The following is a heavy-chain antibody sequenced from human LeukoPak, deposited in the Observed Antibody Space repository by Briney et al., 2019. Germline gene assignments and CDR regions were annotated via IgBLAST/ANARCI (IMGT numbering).Heavy chain of an antibody. J-gene: IGHJ5*02. CDR3: AREVGATTWFDP. CDR2: INPNSGGT. Sequence: ASVEVSCKASGYTFTGYYMHWVRQAPGQGLEWMGWINPNSGGTNYAQKFQGRVTMTRDTSISTAYMELSRLRSDDTAVYYCAREVGATTWFDPWGQGTLVTVSS. CDR1: GYTFTGYY. D-gene: IGHD1-26*01. V-gene: IGHV1-2*02.